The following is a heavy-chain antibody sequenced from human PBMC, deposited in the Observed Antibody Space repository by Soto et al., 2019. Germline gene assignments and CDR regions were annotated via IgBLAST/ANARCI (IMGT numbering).Heavy chain of an antibody. D-gene: IGHD1-1*01. CDR2: ISAQNGNT. V-gene: IGHV1-18*01. CDR3: ARRRYGDY. J-gene: IGHJ4*01. Sequence: QVHLVQSGAEVKKPGASVKVSCKGSGYAFTTYGITWVRQAPGQGLEWMGWISAQNGNTNYAQKHQGRVTVTRATSTTAAYMQLRRRRSDVTGVYYCARRRYGDYWGQGALVTVSS. CDR1: GYAFTTYG.